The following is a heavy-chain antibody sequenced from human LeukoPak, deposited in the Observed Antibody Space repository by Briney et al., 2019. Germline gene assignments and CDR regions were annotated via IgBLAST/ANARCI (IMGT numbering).Heavy chain of an antibody. CDR3: ARVDGYNPRNLEYFDY. CDR2: ISYDGSNK. J-gene: IGHJ4*02. V-gene: IGHV3-30-3*01. Sequence: GGSLRLSCAASGFTFSSYAMHWVRQAPGKGLEWVAVISYDGSNKYYADSVKGRFTISRDNSRNTLYLQMNSLRAEDTAVYYCARVDGYNPRNLEYFDYWGQETLVTVSS. CDR1: GFTFSSYA. D-gene: IGHD5-24*01.